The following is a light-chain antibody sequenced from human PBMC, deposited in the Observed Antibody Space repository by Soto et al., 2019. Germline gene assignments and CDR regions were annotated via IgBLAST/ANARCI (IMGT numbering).Light chain of an antibody. Sequence: DIRMTQSPSSLSASVGDRVTITCRASQSISSYLNWYQQKPGKAPKLLIYAASSLQSGVPSRFSGSGSGTDFTLTISSLQTEDFATYYCQQSYSTPPITFGQGTRLEIK. CDR2: AAS. V-gene: IGKV1-39*01. CDR1: QSISSY. CDR3: QQSYSTPPIT. J-gene: IGKJ5*01.